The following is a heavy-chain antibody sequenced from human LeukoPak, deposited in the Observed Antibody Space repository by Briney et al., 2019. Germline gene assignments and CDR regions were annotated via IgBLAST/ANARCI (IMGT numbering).Heavy chain of an antibody. D-gene: IGHD2-2*01. Sequence: PGGSLRLSCAASGFTYSSHAMSWVRQAPGKGLKWVSAISGSGGSTYYADSVKGRFTISRDNSKNTLYLQMNSLRAEDTAVYYCAKVSERIVVVPASHFDYWGQGTLVTVSS. V-gene: IGHV3-23*01. CDR3: AKVSERIVVVPASHFDY. J-gene: IGHJ4*02. CDR2: ISGSGGST. CDR1: GFTYSSHA.